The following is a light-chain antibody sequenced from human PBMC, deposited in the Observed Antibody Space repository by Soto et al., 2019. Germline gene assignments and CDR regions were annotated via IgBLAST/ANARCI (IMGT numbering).Light chain of an antibody. Sequence: EIVLTQSPGTRSLSPGERATLSCRASQSVSNTNLAWYQQKPGQAPRLLIYGASSRATGIPDRFSGSGSGPDFTLTISRLEPEDFAVYYCQQYGSAPRTFGQGTKVEIK. CDR2: GAS. CDR1: QSVSNTN. J-gene: IGKJ1*01. CDR3: QQYGSAPRT. V-gene: IGKV3-20*01.